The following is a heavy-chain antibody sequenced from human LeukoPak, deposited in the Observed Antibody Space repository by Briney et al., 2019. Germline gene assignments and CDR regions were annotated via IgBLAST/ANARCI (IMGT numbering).Heavy chain of an antibody. Sequence: ASVKVSCKASGYIFTNYGITWVRRAPGQGLEWVGWISPYNGDTNYARKLQGRVTLTTDTSTNTAYMELRGLRYDDTALYYCARGGNRDFSDSSGYYVDYWGQGTLVTVSS. CDR3: ARGGNRDFSDSSGYYVDY. CDR1: GYIFTNYG. J-gene: IGHJ4*02. CDR2: ISPYNGDT. V-gene: IGHV1-18*04. D-gene: IGHD3-22*01.